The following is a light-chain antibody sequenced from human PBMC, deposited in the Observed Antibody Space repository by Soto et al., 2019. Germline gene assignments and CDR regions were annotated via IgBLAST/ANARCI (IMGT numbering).Light chain of an antibody. J-gene: IGKJ4*01. CDR3: QQYYTYPALT. Sequence: AIRMTQSPSSLSASTGDRVTITCRASQDISSHLAWYQQKPGKAPKLLIYTASNLESGVPSRFSGSGSGTDFTLTISRLQSEDFATYYCQQYYTYPALTFGGGTKVDI. CDR2: TAS. CDR1: QDISSH. V-gene: IGKV1-8*01.